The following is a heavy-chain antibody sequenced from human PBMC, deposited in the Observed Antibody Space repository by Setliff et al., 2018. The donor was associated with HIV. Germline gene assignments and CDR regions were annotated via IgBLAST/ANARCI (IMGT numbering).Heavy chain of an antibody. D-gene: IGHD3-9*01. J-gene: IGHJ4*02. CDR3: ARVYYDLLTAEAANFDY. Sequence: GGSLRLSCAASGVNLSSYWMHWVRQAPGKGLVWVSRINTNGDSTSYAESVKGRFIISRDNARNSLHLQMNSLRVEDTAVYYCARVYYDLLTAEAANFDYWGQGTLVTVSS. CDR2: INTNGDST. V-gene: IGHV3-74*01. CDR1: GVNLSSYW.